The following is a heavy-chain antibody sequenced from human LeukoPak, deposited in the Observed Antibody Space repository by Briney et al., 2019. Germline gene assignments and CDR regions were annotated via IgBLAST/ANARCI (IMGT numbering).Heavy chain of an antibody. CDR2: ISSSGSTI. V-gene: IGHV3-11*01. Sequence: PGGSLRLSRAASGFTFSDYYMSWIRQAPGKGLEWVSYISSSGSTIYYADSVKGRFTISRDNAKDSLYLQMNSLRAEDTAVYYCASPLMVSRDYWGQGTLVTVSS. CDR3: ASPLMVSRDY. CDR1: GFTFSDYY. J-gene: IGHJ4*02. D-gene: IGHD3-10*01.